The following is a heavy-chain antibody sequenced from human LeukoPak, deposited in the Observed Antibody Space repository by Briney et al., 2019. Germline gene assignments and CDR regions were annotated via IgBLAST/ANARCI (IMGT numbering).Heavy chain of an antibody. V-gene: IGHV3-11*04. Sequence: GGSLRLSCATSGFTFSDYYMSWIRQAPGKGLEWVSYISSSGSTTYYADSVKGRFTISRDNAKNSLYLQMNSLRAEDTAVYYCARDHYDFWSGYPNAYYYYYMDVWGKGTTVTVSS. CDR3: ARDHYDFWSGYPNAYYYYYMDV. CDR2: ISSSGSTT. D-gene: IGHD3-3*01. CDR1: GFTFSDYY. J-gene: IGHJ6*03.